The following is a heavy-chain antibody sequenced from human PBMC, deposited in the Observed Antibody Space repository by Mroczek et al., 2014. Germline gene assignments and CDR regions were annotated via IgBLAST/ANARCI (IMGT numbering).Heavy chain of an antibody. D-gene: IGHD3-10*01. J-gene: IGHJ4*02. CDR1: GGSFSGYY. CDR3: ARRRYYGSGSYYNGYYYFDY. V-gene: IGHV4-34*01. Sequence: QVQLQQWGAGLLKPSETLSLTCAVYGGSFSGYYWSWIRQPPGKGLEWIGEINHSGSTNYNPSLKSRVTISVDTSKNQFSLKLSSVTAADTAVYYCARRRYYGSGSYYNGYYYFDYWGQGTLVTVSS. CDR2: INHSGST.